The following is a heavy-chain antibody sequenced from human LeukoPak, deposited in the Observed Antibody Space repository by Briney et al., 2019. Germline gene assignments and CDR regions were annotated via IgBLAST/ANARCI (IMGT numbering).Heavy chain of an antibody. Sequence: SETLSLTCTVSGVSISTYYWSWIRQPPGKGVEWIGYLYDSGSTNYNPSLKSRVTISVDTSKNQFSLKLSSVTAADTAMYYCAKHGGSWTFNYWGQGTLVTVSS. CDR2: LYDSGST. CDR3: AKHGGSWTFNY. V-gene: IGHV4-59*08. D-gene: IGHD6-13*01. J-gene: IGHJ4*02. CDR1: GVSISTYY.